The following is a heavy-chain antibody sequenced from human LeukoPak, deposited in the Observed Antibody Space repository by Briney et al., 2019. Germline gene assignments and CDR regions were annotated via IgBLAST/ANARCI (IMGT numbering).Heavy chain of an antibody. Sequence: SETLSLTCAVYGGSFSGYYWSWIRQPPGKGLEWIGEINHSGSTNYNPSLKSRVTISVDTSKNQFSLKLSSVTAADTAVYYCARLQYCSSTSCPKRSSWFDPWGQGTLVTVSS. CDR2: INHSGST. CDR1: GGSFSGYY. D-gene: IGHD2-2*01. V-gene: IGHV4-34*01. CDR3: ARLQYCSSTSCPKRSSWFDP. J-gene: IGHJ5*02.